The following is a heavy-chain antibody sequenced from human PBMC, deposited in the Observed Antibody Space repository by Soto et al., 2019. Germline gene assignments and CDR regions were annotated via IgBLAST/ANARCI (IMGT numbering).Heavy chain of an antibody. D-gene: IGHD3-10*01. J-gene: IGHJ6*03. Sequence: PSETLSLTCTVSGGSISSGGYYWSWIRQHPGKGLEWIGYIYYSGSTYYNPSLKSRVTISVDTSKNQFSLKLSSVTAADTAVYYCARGSRVIRGSGSLDYYYYYMDVWGKGTTVTVSS. CDR3: ARGSRVIRGSGSLDYYYYYMDV. V-gene: IGHV4-31*03. CDR1: GGSISSGGYY. CDR2: IYYSGST.